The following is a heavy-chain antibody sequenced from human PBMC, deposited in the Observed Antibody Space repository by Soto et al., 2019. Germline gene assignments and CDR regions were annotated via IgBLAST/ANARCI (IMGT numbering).Heavy chain of an antibody. CDR3: ARVERGTATTVVDAFDI. V-gene: IGHV4-34*01. CDR1: GGFVTSGSYY. D-gene: IGHD1-1*01. CDR2: MSHSGGT. J-gene: IGHJ3*02. Sequence: QVQLQQWGAGLLKPSETLSLTCAVYGGFVTSGSYYWSWIRQPPGKGLEWIGDMSHSGGTHVNPSLTSRVTISVDTSKKQFTLKMSSVTAADTALYYCARVERGTATTVVDAFDIWGPGTMVTVSS.